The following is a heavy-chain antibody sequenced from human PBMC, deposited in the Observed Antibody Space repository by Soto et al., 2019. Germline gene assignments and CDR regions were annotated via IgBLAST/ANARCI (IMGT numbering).Heavy chain of an antibody. Sequence: ASVKVSCKASGYTFFRYFIHWVRQAPGQGLEWIGIINPSRGSATYGPIFQGRVSLTTDMPTSTVYMELSSLRSEDTAIYYCARPLIGNTIDLWGQGTSGTV. CDR1: GYTFFRYF. D-gene: IGHD1-7*01. CDR2: INPSRGSA. V-gene: IGHV1-46*01. J-gene: IGHJ3*01. CDR3: ARPLIGNTIDL.